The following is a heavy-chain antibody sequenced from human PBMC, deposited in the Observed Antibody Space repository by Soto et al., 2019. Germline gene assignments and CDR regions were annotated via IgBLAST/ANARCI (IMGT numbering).Heavy chain of an antibody. CDR1: GYTFTSYA. CDR2: INADNGNT. Sequence: ASVKVSCKASGYTFTSYAMHWVRQAPGQRLEWMGWINADNGNTKYAQKLQGRVTMTTDTSTSTAYMELRSLRSDDTAVYYCARTTYYDFWSGEPRGWFDPWGQGTLVTVSS. CDR3: ARTTYYDFWSGEPRGWFDP. J-gene: IGHJ5*02. D-gene: IGHD3-3*01. V-gene: IGHV1-3*01.